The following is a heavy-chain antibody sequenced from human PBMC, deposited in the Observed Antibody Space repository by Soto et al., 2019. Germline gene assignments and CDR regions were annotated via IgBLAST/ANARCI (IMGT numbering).Heavy chain of an antibody. CDR1: GYTFTGFH. J-gene: IGHJ4*02. V-gene: IGHV1-2*04. CDR3: ARGSVGPTTDFDY. D-gene: IGHD1-26*01. CDR2: FNPNGGGR. Sequence: QVQLVQSGAEVKQPGASVKVSCKASGYTFTGFHIHWVRQAPGQGLEWMGWFNPNGGGRNYAQKFQGWVTMTRDTSISTAYMELSRLKSDDTAVYYCARGSVGPTTDFDYWGQGTLVTVSS.